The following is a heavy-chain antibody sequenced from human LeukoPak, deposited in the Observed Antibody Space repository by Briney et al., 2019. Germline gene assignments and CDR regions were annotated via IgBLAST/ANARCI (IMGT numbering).Heavy chain of an antibody. V-gene: IGHV3-30*18. J-gene: IGHJ4*02. D-gene: IGHD1/OR15-1a*01. CDR3: AKVNNYDDY. Sequence: GGSLRLSCAASGFTFSSYEMNWVRQAPGKGLEWVAAISHDGNNEYYTDSVKGRFTISRDNSKNMIYLQMNSLRGEDSAVYYCAKVNNYDDYWGQGTLVTVSS. CDR1: GFTFSSYE. CDR2: ISHDGNNE.